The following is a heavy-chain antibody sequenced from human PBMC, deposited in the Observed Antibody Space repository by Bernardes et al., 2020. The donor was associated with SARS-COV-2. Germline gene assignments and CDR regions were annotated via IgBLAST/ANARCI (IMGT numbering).Heavy chain of an antibody. CDR2: ISGSGDKT. J-gene: IGHJ6*02. CDR1: GFTFSSYA. V-gene: IGHV3-23*01. Sequence: GGSLRLSCAASGFTFSSYAMAWVRQAPGKGLEWVSAISGSGDKTYYVDSVKGRFTISRDNSKNTLYLQMSSLRAEDTAVYYCAKVLCSGGTCYSSYYYYGMDVWGQGTTVTVSS. D-gene: IGHD2-15*01. CDR3: AKVLCSGGTCYSSYYYYGMDV.